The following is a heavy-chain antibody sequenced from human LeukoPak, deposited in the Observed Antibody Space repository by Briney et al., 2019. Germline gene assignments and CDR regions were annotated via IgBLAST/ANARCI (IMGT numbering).Heavy chain of an antibody. CDR1: GGSISSGDYY. Sequence: SQTLSLTCTVSGGSISSGDYYWSWIRQPPGTGLEWVGYIYYSGSTYYNPSLKSRVTISVDTSKNQFSLKLSSVTAADTAVYYCARDRGWLQYYFDYWGQGTLVTVSS. V-gene: IGHV4-30-4*08. D-gene: IGHD5-24*01. CDR2: IYYSGST. J-gene: IGHJ4*02. CDR3: ARDRGWLQYYFDY.